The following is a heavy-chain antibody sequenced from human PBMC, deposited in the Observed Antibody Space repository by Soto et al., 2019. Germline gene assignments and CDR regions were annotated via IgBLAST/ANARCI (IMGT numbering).Heavy chain of an antibody. D-gene: IGHD6-13*01. Sequence: QITLKESGPTLVKPTETLTLTCSVSGFSLSTSGRTLGWIRQPPGKAPEWLALGGQYSPSLQSRVTFTKDTSKNQVVLKLTEMDPAETATYYCTLRQDSSRGPIYWGQGILVTVSS. V-gene: IGHV2-5*01. J-gene: IGHJ4*02. CDR3: TLRQDSSRGPIY. CDR1: GFSLSTSGRT. CDR2: GG.